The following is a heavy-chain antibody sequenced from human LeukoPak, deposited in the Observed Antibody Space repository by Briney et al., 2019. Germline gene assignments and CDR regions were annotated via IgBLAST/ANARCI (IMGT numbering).Heavy chain of an antibody. Sequence: GGSLRLSCAASGFTFSSYGMHWVRQAPGKGLEWVAFIRYDGSNKYYADSVEGRFNISRDNFKNSLYLQMNRLRAEDAAVYYCAKDSPLIWFGEPHMDVWGKGTTVTISS. CDR1: GFTFSSYG. D-gene: IGHD3-10*01. CDR2: IRYDGSNK. J-gene: IGHJ6*03. V-gene: IGHV3-30*02. CDR3: AKDSPLIWFGEPHMDV.